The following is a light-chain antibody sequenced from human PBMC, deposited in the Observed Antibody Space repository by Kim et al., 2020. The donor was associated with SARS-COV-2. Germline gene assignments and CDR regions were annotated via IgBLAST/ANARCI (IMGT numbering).Light chain of an antibody. CDR1: INDVCNTYL. Sequence: TITISATQTINDVCNTYLVSWYRQRPGNAPKPIIFEVTQRPSGVSNRFSGSKSGDTASLTISGLQAEDESDYYCCSYAGSRYFVLFGGGTQLTVL. J-gene: IGLJ2*01. V-gene: IGLV2-23*02. CDR3: CSYAGSRYFVL. CDR2: EVT.